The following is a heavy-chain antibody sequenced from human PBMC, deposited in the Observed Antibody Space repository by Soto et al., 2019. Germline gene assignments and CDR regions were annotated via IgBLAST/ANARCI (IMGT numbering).Heavy chain of an antibody. CDR2: IYYSGST. Sequence: SETLSLTCTVSGGSISSGDYYWSWIRQPPGKGLEWIGYIYYSGSTYYNPSLKSRVTISVDTSKNQFSLKLSSVTAADTAVYYCARVKVVGIGYSSSPGESIEYYGMDVWGQGTTVTVSS. CDR1: GGSISSGDYY. J-gene: IGHJ6*02. D-gene: IGHD6-6*01. CDR3: ARVKVVGIGYSSSPGESIEYYGMDV. V-gene: IGHV4-30-4*01.